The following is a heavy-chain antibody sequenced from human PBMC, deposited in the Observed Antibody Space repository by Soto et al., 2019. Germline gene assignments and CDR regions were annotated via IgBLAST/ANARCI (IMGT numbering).Heavy chain of an antibody. J-gene: IGHJ6*03. V-gene: IGHV1-8*01. CDR3: ARGDDYYYYMDV. CDR2: MNPNSGNT. CDR1: GYTFTSYD. Sequence: ASVKVSCKAAGYTFTSYDINWVRQATGQGLGWMGWMNPNSGNTGYAQKFQGRVTMTRNTSISTAYMELSSLRSEDTAVYYCARGDDYYYYMDVWGKGTTVTVSS.